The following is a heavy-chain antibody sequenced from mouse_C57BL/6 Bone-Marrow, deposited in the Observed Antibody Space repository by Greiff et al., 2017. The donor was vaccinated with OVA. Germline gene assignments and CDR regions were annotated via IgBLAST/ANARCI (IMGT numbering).Heavy chain of an antibody. J-gene: IGHJ3*01. CDR1: GFTFSSYG. CDR2: ISRGGSYT. CDR3: AREGYYGSIPCAD. V-gene: IGHV5-6*01. Sequence: EVQVVESGGDLVKPGGSLTLSCAASGFTFSSYGLSWVRQTPVPRLEWVATISRGGSYTYYPDSVKGRCTMSRDNAKKTLYLQMSRLKTEDTARYYGAREGYYGSIPCADWGQGTRVTVTA. D-gene: IGHD1-1*01.